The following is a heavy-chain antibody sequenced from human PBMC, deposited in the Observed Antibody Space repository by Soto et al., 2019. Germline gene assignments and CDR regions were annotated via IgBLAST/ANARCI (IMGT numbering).Heavy chain of an antibody. Sequence: GGSLRLSCAASGFTFSNAWMNWVRQAPGKGLEWVGRIKSKTDGGTTDNAAPVKGRFTISRDDSKNTRYLQMNSLKTEDTAVYYCTTDSAVVVAAMSYYYYYGMDVWGQGTTVTVSS. CDR3: TTDSAVVVAAMSYYYYYGMDV. CDR1: GFTFSNAW. D-gene: IGHD2-15*01. CDR2: IKSKTDGGTT. V-gene: IGHV3-15*07. J-gene: IGHJ6*02.